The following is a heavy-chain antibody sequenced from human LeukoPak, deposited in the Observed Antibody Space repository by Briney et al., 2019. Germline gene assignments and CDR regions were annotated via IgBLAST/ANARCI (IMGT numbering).Heavy chain of an antibody. Sequence: GGSLRLSCTVSGFTFSSYWMSWVRQAPGKGLEWVANIKEDGSEKNYVDSVKGRFTISRDNAKNSLYLQMNSLRAEDTAVYYCARGGGRHVEYWGQGNLVTVSS. V-gene: IGHV3-7*05. CDR3: ARGGGRHVEY. D-gene: IGHD2/OR15-2a*01. CDR2: IKEDGSEK. J-gene: IGHJ4*02. CDR1: GFTFSSYW.